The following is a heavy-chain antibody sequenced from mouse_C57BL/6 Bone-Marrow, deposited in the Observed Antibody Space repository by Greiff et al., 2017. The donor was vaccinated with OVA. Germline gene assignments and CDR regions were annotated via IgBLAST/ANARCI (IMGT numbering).Heavy chain of an antibody. J-gene: IGHJ1*03. CDR1: GYSFTSYW. D-gene: IGHD1-1*01. V-gene: IGHV1-53*01. Sequence: QVQLQQPGTELVKPGASVKLSCKVSGYSFTSYWMHWVKQRSGQGLEWIGNINPSNGGTNYSEKFKSKATLTVDKSYSTADMQLCCLTSEDSAVYYCAIDTTGVAEWYFDVWGTGTTVTVSS. CDR2: INPSNGGT. CDR3: AIDTTGVAEWYFDV.